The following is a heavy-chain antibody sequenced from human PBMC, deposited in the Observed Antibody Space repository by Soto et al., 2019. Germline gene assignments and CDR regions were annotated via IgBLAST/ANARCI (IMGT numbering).Heavy chain of an antibody. CDR1: GFTFSSYS. Sequence: GGSLRLSCAASGFTFSSYSMNWVRQAPGKGLEWVSSISSSSSYIYYADSVKGRFTISRDNAKNSLYLQMNSLRAEDTAVYYCARASPCSGGSCYYYYYYMDVWGKGTTVTVSS. CDR3: ARASPCSGGSCYYYYYYMDV. V-gene: IGHV3-21*01. J-gene: IGHJ6*03. D-gene: IGHD2-15*01. CDR2: ISSSSSYI.